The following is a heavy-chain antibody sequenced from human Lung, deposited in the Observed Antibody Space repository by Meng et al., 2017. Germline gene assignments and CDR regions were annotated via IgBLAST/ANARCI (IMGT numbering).Heavy chain of an antibody. CDR1: GGSFSDYY. J-gene: IGHJ4*02. Sequence: QAQLQQWGTGLLKPSETLSLTCVVSGGSFSDYYWSWIRPPPGKGLEWIGEINHSGSTNYNPSLESRATISVDTSQNNLSLKLSSVTAADSAVYYCARGPTTMAHDFDYWGQGTLVTVSS. CDR3: ARGPTTMAHDFDY. V-gene: IGHV4-34*01. D-gene: IGHD4-11*01. CDR2: INHSGST.